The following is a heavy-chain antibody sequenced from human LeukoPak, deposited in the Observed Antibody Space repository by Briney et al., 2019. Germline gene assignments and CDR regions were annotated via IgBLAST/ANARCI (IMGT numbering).Heavy chain of an antibody. CDR1: GFTFSSYG. Sequence: GGSLRLYCAASGFTFSSYGMHWVRQAPGKGLEWVAFIRYDGSNKYYADSVKGRFTISRDNSKNTLYLQMNSLRAEDTAVYYCAKWELSFFDYWGQGTLVTVSS. V-gene: IGHV3-30*02. D-gene: IGHD1-26*01. CDR3: AKWELSFFDY. J-gene: IGHJ4*02. CDR2: IRYDGSNK.